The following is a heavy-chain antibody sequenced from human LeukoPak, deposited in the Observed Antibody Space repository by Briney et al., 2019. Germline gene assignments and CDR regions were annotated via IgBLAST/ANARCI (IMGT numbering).Heavy chain of an antibody. J-gene: IGHJ4*02. CDR3: ARTIYSGSYPRFDF. CDR2: IYYTGST. Sequence: SETLSLTCTVSGGSISNYYWSWIRQPPGEGLEWIGYIYYTGSTNYNPSLKSRVTISVDTSKNQFSLKLTSVTAADTAVYYCARTIYSGSYPRFDFWGQGTLVTVSS. CDR1: GGSISNYY. D-gene: IGHD1-26*01. V-gene: IGHV4-59*01.